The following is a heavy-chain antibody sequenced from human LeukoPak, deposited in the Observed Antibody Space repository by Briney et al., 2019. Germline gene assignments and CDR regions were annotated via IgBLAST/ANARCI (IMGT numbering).Heavy chain of an antibody. CDR3: ANVGANYYYYYGMDV. J-gene: IGHJ6*02. D-gene: IGHD1-26*01. V-gene: IGHV3-23*01. CDR2: ISGSGGST. CDR1: GFTFSSYS. Sequence: GGSLRLSCAASGFTFSSYSMNWVRQAPGKGLEWVSAISGSGGSTYYADSVKGRFTISRDNSKNTLYLQMNSLRAEDTAVYYCANVGANYYYYYGMDVWGQGTTVTVSS.